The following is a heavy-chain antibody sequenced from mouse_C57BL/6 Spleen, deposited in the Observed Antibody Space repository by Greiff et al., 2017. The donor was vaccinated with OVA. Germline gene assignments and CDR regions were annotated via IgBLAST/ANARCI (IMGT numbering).Heavy chain of an antibody. CDR3: AREEAYYYGSSYEDY. J-gene: IGHJ2*01. V-gene: IGHV1-9*01. D-gene: IGHD1-1*01. CDR2: IFPGSCRT. Sequence: VQLQQSGAELMKPGASVKLSCKATGYTFTGYWIEWVKQRPGHGLEWIGEIFPGSCRTNYNEKFKGKATFTADTSSNTAYMQLSSLTTEDSAIYYGAREEAYYYGSSYEDYWGQGTTLTVSS. CDR1: GYTFTGYW.